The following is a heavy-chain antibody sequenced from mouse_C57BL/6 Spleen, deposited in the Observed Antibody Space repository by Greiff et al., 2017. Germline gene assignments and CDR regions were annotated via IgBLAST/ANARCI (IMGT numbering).Heavy chain of an antibody. CDR3: TRRSYDYDGWYFDV. J-gene: IGHJ1*03. D-gene: IGHD2-4*01. CDR2: IDPETGGT. V-gene: IGHV1-15*01. Sequence: QVQLQQSGAELVRPGASVTLSCKASGYTFTDYEMHWVKQTPVHGLEWIGAIDPETGGTAYNQKFKGKAILTADKSSSTAYMELRSLTSEDSAVYYCTRRSYDYDGWYFDVWGTGTTVTVSS. CDR1: GYTFTDYE.